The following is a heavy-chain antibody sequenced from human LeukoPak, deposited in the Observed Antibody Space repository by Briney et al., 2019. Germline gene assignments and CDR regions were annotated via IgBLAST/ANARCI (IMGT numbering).Heavy chain of an antibody. J-gene: IGHJ6*04. Sequence: SVKVSCKASGGTFSSYAISWVRQAPGQGLEWKGGIIPIFGTANYAQKFQGRVTITADESTSTAYMELSSLRSEDTAVYYCARARRPYYDILTGYGMDVWGKGTTVTVSS. CDR1: GGTFSSYA. D-gene: IGHD3-9*01. CDR3: ARARRPYYDILTGYGMDV. CDR2: IIPIFGTA. V-gene: IGHV1-69*01.